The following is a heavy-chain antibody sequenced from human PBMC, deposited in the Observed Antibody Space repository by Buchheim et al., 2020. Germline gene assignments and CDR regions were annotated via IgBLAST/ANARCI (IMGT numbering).Heavy chain of an antibody. J-gene: IGHJ5*02. V-gene: IGHV3-23*01. Sequence: EVQLLESGGGLVQPGGSLRLSCAASGFTFSSYAMSWVRQAPGKGLEWVSAISGSGGSTYSADSVKGRFTISDANSKNTRYLQMNSLRAEDTAVYYCAKDWLVTMVQGLDWFDPWGQGTL. CDR2: ISGSGGST. CDR1: GFTFSSYA. CDR3: AKDWLVTMVQGLDWFDP. D-gene: IGHD3-10*01.